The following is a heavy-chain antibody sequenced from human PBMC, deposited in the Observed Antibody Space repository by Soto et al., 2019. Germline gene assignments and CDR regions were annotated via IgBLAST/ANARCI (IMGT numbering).Heavy chain of an antibody. D-gene: IGHD2-15*01. J-gene: IGHJ3*02. V-gene: IGHV3-23*01. Sequence: GGSLRLSCAASEFTFSTYAMSWVRQAPGKGLEWVSSISGRNDNTFFADSVKGRFTISRDTSRNTLYLQLNSLRVEDTAVYYCAKIPLVAATDDAFDIWGQGTMVTVSS. CDR2: ISGRNDNT. CDR3: AKIPLVAATDDAFDI. CDR1: EFTFSTYA.